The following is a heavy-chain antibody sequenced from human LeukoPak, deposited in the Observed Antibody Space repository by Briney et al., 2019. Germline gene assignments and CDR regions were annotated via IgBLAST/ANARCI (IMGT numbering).Heavy chain of an antibody. CDR3: ASGYSSGWSLDAFDI. V-gene: IGHV3-21*04. J-gene: IGHJ3*02. Sequence: PGGSLRLSCAASGFTFSSYSMNWVRQAPGKGLEWVPSISSSSSYIYHADSVKGRFTISRDNAKNSLYLQMNSLRAEDTAVYYCASGYSSGWSLDAFDIWGQGTMVTVSS. CDR1: GFTFSSYS. D-gene: IGHD6-19*01. CDR2: ISSSSSYI.